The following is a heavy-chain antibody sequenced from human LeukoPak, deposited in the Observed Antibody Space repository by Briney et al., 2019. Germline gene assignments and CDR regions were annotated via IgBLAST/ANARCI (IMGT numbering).Heavy chain of an antibody. CDR3: ARNLMVRGVIMIDC. D-gene: IGHD3-10*01. J-gene: IGHJ4*02. Sequence: GASVTVSCSASGYTFTSYAMNWVRQAPGQGLEWMGWINTNTGNPTYAQGFTGRFVFSLDTSVSTAYLQISSLKAEDTAVYYCARNLMVRGVIMIDCWGRGTLVTVSS. CDR2: INTNTGNP. CDR1: GYTFTSYA. V-gene: IGHV7-4-1*02.